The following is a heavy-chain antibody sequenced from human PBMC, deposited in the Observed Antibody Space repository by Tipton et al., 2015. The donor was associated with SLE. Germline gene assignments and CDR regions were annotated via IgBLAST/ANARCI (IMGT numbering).Heavy chain of an antibody. Sequence: QSGAEVKKPGASVKVSCKASGYTFTSYYMHWVRQAPGQGLEWMGGIIPIFGTANYAQKFQGRVTITADESTSTAYMELSSLRSEDTAVYYCARGRTTVTTGDWYFDLWGRGTLVTVSS. CDR2: IIPIFGTA. V-gene: IGHV1-69*13. D-gene: IGHD4-17*01. CDR3: ARGRTTVTTGDWYFDL. J-gene: IGHJ2*01. CDR1: GYTFTSYY.